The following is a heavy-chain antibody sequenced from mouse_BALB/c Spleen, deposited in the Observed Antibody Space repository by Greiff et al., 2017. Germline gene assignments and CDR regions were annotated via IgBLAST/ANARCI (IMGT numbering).Heavy chain of an antibody. Sequence: EVKLMESGPSLVKPSQTLSLTCSVTGDSITSGYWNWIRKFPGNKLEYMGYISYSGSTYYNPSLKSRISITRDTSKNQYYLQLNSVTTEDTATYYCARGESLLRLFDYWGQGTTLTVSS. J-gene: IGHJ2*01. CDR2: ISYSGST. CDR1: GDSITSGY. CDR3: ARGESLLRLFDY. D-gene: IGHD1-2*01. V-gene: IGHV3-8*02.